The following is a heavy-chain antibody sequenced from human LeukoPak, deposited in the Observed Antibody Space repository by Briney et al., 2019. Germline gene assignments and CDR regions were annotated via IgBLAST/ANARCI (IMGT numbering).Heavy chain of an antibody. CDR1: GYSFTSYW. V-gene: IGHV5-10-1*01. Sequence: GESLRISCKGSGYSFTSYWISWVRQMPGKGLEWMGRIDPSDSYTNYRPSFQGHVTISADKSISTAYLQWSSLKASDTAMYYCAYQLLKDNWFDPWGQGTLVTVSS. D-gene: IGHD2-2*01. CDR2: IDPSDSYT. J-gene: IGHJ5*02. CDR3: AYQLLKDNWFDP.